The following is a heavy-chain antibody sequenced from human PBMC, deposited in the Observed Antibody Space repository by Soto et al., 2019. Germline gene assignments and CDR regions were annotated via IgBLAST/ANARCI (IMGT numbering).Heavy chain of an antibody. CDR3: VKFANYGYYYYGMDV. D-gene: IGHD4-17*01. CDR1: GFTFSSYG. J-gene: IGHJ6*02. Sequence: GGSLRLSCAASGFTFSSYGMHWVRQAPCKGLEWVAVITYNGSNKYYADSVKGRFTISRDNSKNTLYLQMSSLRAEDTAVYYCVKFANYGYYYYGMDVWGQGTTVTVSS. V-gene: IGHV3-30*18. CDR2: ITYNGSNK.